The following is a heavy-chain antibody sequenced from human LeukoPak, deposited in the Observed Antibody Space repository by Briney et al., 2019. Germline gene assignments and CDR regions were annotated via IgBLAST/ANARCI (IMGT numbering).Heavy chain of an antibody. J-gene: IGHJ4*02. CDR2: IFYSGST. D-gene: IGHD6-19*01. CDR3: ARHRSGWYYYFDY. V-gene: IGHV4-59*08. Sequence: SESLSLTCTVSGGSISSYYWSWIRQPPGKGLEWIGYIFYSGSTNYNPSLKSRVTISVDTSKNQVSLKLNPVTAEDTAVYYCARHRSGWYYYFDYWGQGTLVTVSS. CDR1: GGSISSYY.